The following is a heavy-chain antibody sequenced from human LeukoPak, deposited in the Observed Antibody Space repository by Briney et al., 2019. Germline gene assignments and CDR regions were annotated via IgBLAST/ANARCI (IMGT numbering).Heavy chain of an antibody. CDR2: ISTSSIYI. Sequence: GGSLRLSCAASGFTFSSYSMNWVRQAPGKGLEWVSSISTSSIYIYYADSLKGRFTISRDNAKNSLFLQMNSLRDEDTAVYYCARGRQNSGSYSDAFDIWGRGTMVTVSS. CDR1: GFTFSSYS. D-gene: IGHD1-26*01. J-gene: IGHJ3*02. CDR3: ARGRQNSGSYSDAFDI. V-gene: IGHV3-21*01.